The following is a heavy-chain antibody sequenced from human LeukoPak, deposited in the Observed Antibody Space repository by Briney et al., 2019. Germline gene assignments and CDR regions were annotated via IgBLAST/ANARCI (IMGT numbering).Heavy chain of an antibody. V-gene: IGHV3-33*06. CDR2: IWYDGSNK. J-gene: IGHJ3*02. D-gene: IGHD1-26*01. CDR1: GFTFSSYG. Sequence: PGRSLRLSCAASGFTFSSYGMHWVRQAPGKGLEWVAIIWYDGSNKYYADSVKGRFTISRDNSKNTLYLQMNSLRAEDTAVYHCAKGADDSGSSSDVFGIWGQGTMVTVSS. CDR3: AKGADDSGSSSDVFGI.